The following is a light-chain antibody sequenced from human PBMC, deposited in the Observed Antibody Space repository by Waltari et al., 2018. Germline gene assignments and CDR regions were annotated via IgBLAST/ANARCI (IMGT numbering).Light chain of an antibody. V-gene: IGLV2-14*03. CDR1: SRDAGGFEF. CDR2: EVG. Sequence: QSALTQPASVSGSPGQTTTISCTGTSRDAGGFEFVSWYLQPPGQAPKLILYEVGNRPSRVSPRFSGSKSGNTASLTISGLQAEDEAKYFCCSFSTTDTVVFGGGTTVTVL. CDR3: CSFSTTDTVV. J-gene: IGLJ3*02.